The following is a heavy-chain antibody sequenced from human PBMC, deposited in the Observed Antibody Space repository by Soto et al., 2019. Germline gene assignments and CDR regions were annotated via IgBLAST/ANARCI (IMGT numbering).Heavy chain of an antibody. CDR2: ISSNGGST. CDR3: ARGIFDSYGMDV. J-gene: IGHJ6*02. D-gene: IGHD2-15*01. CDR1: GFTFSSYA. V-gene: IGHV3-64*01. Sequence: LSLTCSASGFTFSSYAMHWVRQAPGKRLEYVSAISSNGGSTYYANSVKGRFTISRDNSKNTLYLQMGSLRAEDMAVYYCARGIFDSYGMDVWGQGTTVTVSS.